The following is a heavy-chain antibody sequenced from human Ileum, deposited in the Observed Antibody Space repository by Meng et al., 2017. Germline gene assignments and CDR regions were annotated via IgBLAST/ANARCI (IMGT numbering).Heavy chain of an antibody. V-gene: IGHV3-74*01. CDR3: ARGSASYFGS. CDR1: GFTFSSYW. J-gene: IGHJ4*02. CDR2: INGDGGTT. Sequence: VQLGESGGGLVPPGGSLRLSCTASGFTFSSYWMHWVRQAPGKGLVWVSRINGDGGTTSHADSVKGRFTISRDNAKNTLYLQVNSLRAEDTALYYCARGSASYFGSWGQGTLVTVSS.